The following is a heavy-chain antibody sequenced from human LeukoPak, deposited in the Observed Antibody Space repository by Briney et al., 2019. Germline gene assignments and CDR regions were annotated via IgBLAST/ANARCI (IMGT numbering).Heavy chain of an antibody. V-gene: IGHV4-38-2*02. CDR3: ARSNYYYYYMDV. J-gene: IGHJ6*03. Sequence: SETLSLTCTVSAYSISSGYYWGWIRQPPGKGLEWIGEINHSGSTNYNPSLKSRVTISVDTSKNQFSLKLSSVTAADTAVYYCARSNYYYYYMDVWGKGTTVTISS. CDR2: INHSGST. CDR1: AYSISSGYY.